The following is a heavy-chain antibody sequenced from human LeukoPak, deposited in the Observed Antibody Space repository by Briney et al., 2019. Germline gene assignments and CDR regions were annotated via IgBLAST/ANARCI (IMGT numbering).Heavy chain of an antibody. CDR1: GFTFRRYG. CDR3: AKGSIVGHTSYFYMYV. V-gene: IGHV3-23*01. D-gene: IGHD1-26*01. Sequence: PGGSLRLSCAASGFTFRRYGMIWVDQAPGKGLEWVSGISGSGDRTYYEDSLKARFTISRGNSKNTLYLQMNSLRAEDTAVHYCAKGSIVGHTSYFYMYVWGKRTTVTTSS. CDR2: ISGSGDRT. J-gene: IGHJ6*03.